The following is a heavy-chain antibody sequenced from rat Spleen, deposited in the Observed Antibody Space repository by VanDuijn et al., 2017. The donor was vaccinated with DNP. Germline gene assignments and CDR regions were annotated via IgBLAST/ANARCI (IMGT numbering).Heavy chain of an antibody. CDR1: GFTFSDYA. CDR2: ISYDGSRT. J-gene: IGHJ3*01. Sequence: EVQLVESGGDLVQPGRSLKLSCAASGFTFSDYAMAWVRQAPKKGLEWVATISYDGSRTYYRDSVKGRFTLSRDNAKRTLYLQMDSLGSEDTATYYCATQGQLGITWFAYWGQGTLVTVSS. V-gene: IGHV5S10*01. CDR3: ATQGQLGITWFAY. D-gene: IGHD1-10*01.